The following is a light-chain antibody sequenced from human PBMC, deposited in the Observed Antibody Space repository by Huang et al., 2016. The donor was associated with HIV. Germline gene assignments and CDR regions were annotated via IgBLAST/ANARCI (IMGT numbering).Light chain of an antibody. Sequence: EIVMTQSPATLSVSPGERATLSCRASQSVSSNLAWYQQKPGQAPRLLITGASTRATGIPARFSGSGSGTEFTLTISSLQSEDSGVYYCQQYNDWPPVTFGQGTKLEIK. CDR3: QQYNDWPPVT. V-gene: IGKV3-15*01. J-gene: IGKJ2*01. CDR2: GAS. CDR1: QSVSSN.